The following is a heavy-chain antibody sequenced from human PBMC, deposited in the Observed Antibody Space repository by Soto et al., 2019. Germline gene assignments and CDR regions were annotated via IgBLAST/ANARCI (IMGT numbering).Heavy chain of an antibody. J-gene: IGHJ4*02. CDR3: ARAGPAGFFDY. CDR1: GFTFSNAW. Sequence: EVQLVESGGGLVKPGGSLRLSCAASGFTFSNAWMSWVRQAPGKGLEWVSTISSTSSPIFYADSVKGRFTISRDNAKRSLYLQMNSLRAEDTAVYYCARAGPAGFFDYWGQGTLVTVSP. V-gene: IGHV3-21*01. CDR2: ISSTSSPI.